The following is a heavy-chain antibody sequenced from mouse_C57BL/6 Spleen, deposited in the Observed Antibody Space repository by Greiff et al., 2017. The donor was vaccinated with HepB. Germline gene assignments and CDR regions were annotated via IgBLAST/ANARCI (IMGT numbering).Heavy chain of an antibody. Sequence: EVNLVESGGGLVKPGGSLKLSCAASGFTFSDYGMHWVRQAPEKGLEWVAYISSGSSTIYYADTVKGRFTISRDNAKNTLFLQMTSLRSEDTAMYYCARGSSYWYFDVWGTGTTVTVSS. J-gene: IGHJ1*03. CDR1: GFTFSDYG. V-gene: IGHV5-17*01. D-gene: IGHD1-1*01. CDR3: ARGSSYWYFDV. CDR2: ISSGSSTI.